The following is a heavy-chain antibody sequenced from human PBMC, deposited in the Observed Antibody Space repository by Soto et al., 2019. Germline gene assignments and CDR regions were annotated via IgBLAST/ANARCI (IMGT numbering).Heavy chain of an antibody. J-gene: IGHJ4*02. D-gene: IGHD4-17*01. Sequence: GGSLRLSCAASGFTFDDYSMHWVRQAPGKGLEWVSFVSWDGAGTYYADSVKGRFTISRDNSKNSLYLQMNSLRTEDTALYYCAKDMSQNGGIFDYWGQGTLVTVSS. V-gene: IGHV3-43*01. CDR1: GFTFDDYS. CDR2: VSWDGAGT. CDR3: AKDMSQNGGIFDY.